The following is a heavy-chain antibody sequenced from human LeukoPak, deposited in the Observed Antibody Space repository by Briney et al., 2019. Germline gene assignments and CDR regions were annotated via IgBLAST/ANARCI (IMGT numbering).Heavy chain of an antibody. CDR3: AKDGIVDGYDY. D-gene: IGHD1-26*01. J-gene: IGHJ4*02. CDR2: ISSSGSTI. Sequence: GGSLRLSCAASGFTFSDYYMSWIRQAPGKGLEWVSYISSSGSTIYYADSVKGRFTISRDNSKNTLYLQMNSLRAEDTAVYYCAKDGIVDGYDYWGQGTLVTVSS. CDR1: GFTFSDYY. V-gene: IGHV3-11*01.